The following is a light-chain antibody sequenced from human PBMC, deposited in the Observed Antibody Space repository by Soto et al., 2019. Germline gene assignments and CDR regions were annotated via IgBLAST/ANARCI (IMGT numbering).Light chain of an antibody. CDR1: RSDIGTYNY. CDR3: MSYTTTSSFV. V-gene: IGLV2-14*03. CDR2: DVS. Sequence: QSVLTKPASMSGSPGQSITISCTGTRSDIGTYNYLSWYQQHPGKAPRLVISDVSNRPSGVSNRFSGSKSGNTASLTITGLQSEDEADYYCMSYTTTSSFVFGSGTKVTVL. J-gene: IGLJ1*01.